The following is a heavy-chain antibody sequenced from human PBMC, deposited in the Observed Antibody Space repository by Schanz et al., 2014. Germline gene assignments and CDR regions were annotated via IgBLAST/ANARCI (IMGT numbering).Heavy chain of an antibody. CDR2: IRYDGRNK. J-gene: IGHJ4*02. D-gene: IGHD3-9*01. CDR3: AKDPYDVLTGYQYYFDY. Sequence: QAQLVESGGGVVQPGRSLRLSCVASGFTFISYDIHWVRQAPGKGLEWVAVIRYDGRNKNFVDSVKGRFTISRDNSRNTLFLQMKRLRVEDTAVYFCAKDPYDVLTGYQYYFDYWGPGRLVTVSS. V-gene: IGHV3-33*06. CDR1: GFTFISYD.